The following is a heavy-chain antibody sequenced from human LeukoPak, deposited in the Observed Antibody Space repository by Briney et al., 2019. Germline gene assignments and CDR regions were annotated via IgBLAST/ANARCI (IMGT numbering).Heavy chain of an antibody. CDR3: AGGHESIKTFGEVIKSRTRWFAP. J-gene: IGHJ5*02. CDR2: IYYSGSR. V-gene: IGHV4-59*01. CDR1: GGSINTYY. Sequence: SETLSLTCTVSGGSINTYYWNWIRQPPAQGLERIGYIYYSGSRTYNPSLTRRVTISVDTSKNQFSLSLSSVSVTAAAAYYCAGGHESIKTFGEVIKSRTRWFAPWGQGTLVTVSS. D-gene: IGHD3-3*01.